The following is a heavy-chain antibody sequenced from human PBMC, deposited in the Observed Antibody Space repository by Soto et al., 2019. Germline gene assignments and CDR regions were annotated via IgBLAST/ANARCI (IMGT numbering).Heavy chain of an antibody. J-gene: IGHJ4*02. CDR3: ARGGDDFWSGYYTAPGY. CDR1: GYTFTSYG. CDR2: ISAYNGNT. D-gene: IGHD3-3*01. V-gene: IGHV1-18*04. Sequence: ASVKVSCKASGYTFTSYGISWVRQAPGQGLEWMGWISAYNGNTNYAQKLQGRVTMTTDTSTSTAYMELRSLRSDDTAVYYCARGGDDFWSGYYTAPGYWGQGTLVTVPQ.